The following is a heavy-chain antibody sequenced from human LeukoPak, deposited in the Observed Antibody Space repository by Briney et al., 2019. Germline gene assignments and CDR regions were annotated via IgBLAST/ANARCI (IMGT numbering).Heavy chain of an antibody. CDR3: ARESLGSYKTVVIVARGHDAFDM. V-gene: IGHV1-46*01. CDR1: GYTFTKYY. CDR2: INPSAGST. J-gene: IGHJ3*02. Sequence: ASVKVSCKASGYTFTKYYIHWVRQAPGQGLEWMGIINPSAGSTNYAQKFQGRVTLTRDTSTSTVYMHVSNLRSEDTAVYYCARESLGSYKTVVIVARGHDAFDMWGQGTMVTVSS. D-gene: IGHD3-22*01.